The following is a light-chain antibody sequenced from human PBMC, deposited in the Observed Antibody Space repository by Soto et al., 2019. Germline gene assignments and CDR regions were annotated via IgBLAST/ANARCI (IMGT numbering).Light chain of an antibody. Sequence: ETSLTQSPGTLSLSPWERATLSWRASQSVSSNYLAWYQQKPGQAPRLLIYRASSRATGIPDRFRGSGSGTDFTLTISRLEPEDFAVYYCQQYGNSPPETFGQGTRLEIK. CDR2: RAS. CDR1: QSVSSNY. CDR3: QQYGNSPPET. J-gene: IGKJ5*01. V-gene: IGKV3-20*01.